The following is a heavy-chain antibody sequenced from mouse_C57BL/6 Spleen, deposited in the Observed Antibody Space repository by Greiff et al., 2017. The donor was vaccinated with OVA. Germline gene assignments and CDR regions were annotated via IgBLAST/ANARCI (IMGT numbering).Heavy chain of an antibody. J-gene: IGHJ4*01. CDR3: TRAIFSGAMDY. CDR1: GYTFTDYE. Sequence: QVQLQQSGAELVRPGASVTLSCKASGYTFTDYEMHWVKQTPVHGLEWIGAIDPETGGTAYNQKFKGKALLTADKSSSTAYMELRSLTSEDSAVYYCTRAIFSGAMDYWGQGTSVTVSS. CDR2: IDPETGGT. V-gene: IGHV1-15*01.